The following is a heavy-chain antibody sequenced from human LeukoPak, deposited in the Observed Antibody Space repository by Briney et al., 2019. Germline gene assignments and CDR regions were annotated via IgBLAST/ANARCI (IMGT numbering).Heavy chain of an antibody. J-gene: IGHJ4*02. D-gene: IGHD1-26*01. V-gene: IGHV3-7*01. CDR1: GFTFSNYW. CDR3: ARVGDGATLEY. CDR2: IKQDESEK. Sequence: PGGALLLSFAASGFTFSNYWMSWGRPAPGKGLGWVTNIKQDESEKSYLDSVKGRFTVSRDNAKNSLYLQMDSLRAEDTAVYYCARVGDGATLEYWGQGTLVTVSS.